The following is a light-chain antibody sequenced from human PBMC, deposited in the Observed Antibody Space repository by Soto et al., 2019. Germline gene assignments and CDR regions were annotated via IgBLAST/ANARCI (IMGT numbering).Light chain of an antibody. CDR2: KAS. Sequence: DIQMTQSPSTLSGSVGDRVTITCRASQTISSWLAWYQQKPGKAPKLLIYKASTLKSGVPSRFSGSGSGTDFTLTISSRQPDVFATYSCQHYNVYSGASGQGTKVELK. V-gene: IGKV1-5*03. CDR3: QHYNVYSGA. J-gene: IGKJ1*01. CDR1: QTISSW.